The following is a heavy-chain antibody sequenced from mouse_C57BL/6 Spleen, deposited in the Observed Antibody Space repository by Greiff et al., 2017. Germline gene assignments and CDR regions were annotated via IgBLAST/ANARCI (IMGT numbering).Heavy chain of an antibody. D-gene: IGHD1-1*01. CDR2: IHPNSGST. Sequence: QVQLKQPGAELVKPGASVKLSCKASGYTFTSYWMHWVKQRPGQGLEWIGMIHPNSGSTNYNEKFKSKATLTVDKSSSTAYMQLSSLTSEDSAVYYCARCRITTVVDAWFAYWGQGTLVTVSA. CDR3: ARCRITTVVDAWFAY. J-gene: IGHJ3*01. CDR1: GYTFTSYW. V-gene: IGHV1-64*01.